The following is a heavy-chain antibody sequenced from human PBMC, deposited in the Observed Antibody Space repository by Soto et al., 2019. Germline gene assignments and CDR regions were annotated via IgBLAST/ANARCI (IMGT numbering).Heavy chain of an antibody. J-gene: IGHJ5*02. CDR2: ISGSGGST. CDR3: EKDRERITIFGVVTWTWFDP. V-gene: IGHV3-23*01. Sequence: PGGSLRLSCAASGFTFSSYAMSWVRQAPGKGLEWVSGISGSGGSTYYADSVKGRFTISRDNSKNTLYLQMNSLRAEDTAVYYCEKDRERITIFGVVTWTWFDPWGQGTLVTAS. D-gene: IGHD3-3*01. CDR1: GFTFSSYA.